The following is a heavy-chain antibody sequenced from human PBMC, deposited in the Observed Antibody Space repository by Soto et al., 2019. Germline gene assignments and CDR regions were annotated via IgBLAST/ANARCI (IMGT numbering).Heavy chain of an antibody. CDR1: GFTFSSYG. Sequence: QVQLVESGGGVVQPGRSLRLSCAASGFTFSSYGMHWVRQAPGKGLEWVAVIWHDGSNKYYADSVKGRFTISRDNSKNTLYLQMNSLRAEDTAVYYCARMSTVTILDYWGQGTLVTVSS. CDR3: ARMSTVTILDY. J-gene: IGHJ4*02. CDR2: IWHDGSNK. D-gene: IGHD4-17*01. V-gene: IGHV3-33*01.